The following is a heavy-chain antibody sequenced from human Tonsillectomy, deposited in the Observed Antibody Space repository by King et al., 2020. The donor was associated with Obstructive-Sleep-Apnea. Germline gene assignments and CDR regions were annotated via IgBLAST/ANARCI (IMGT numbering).Heavy chain of an antibody. Sequence: QLQESGPGLVKPSETLSLTCTVSVGSISSSSYYLVWIRQPPGKGLEWIWIIYYSWSTYYNPSLKSPVTISVATSKKQVSLKLSSVTAADTAVYYCAIAFWSGFEETDYWGQGTPVTVSS. CDR1: VGSISSSSYY. J-gene: IGHJ4*02. V-gene: IGHV4-39*07. CDR3: AIAFWSGFEETDY. D-gene: IGHD3-3*01. CDR2: IYYSWST.